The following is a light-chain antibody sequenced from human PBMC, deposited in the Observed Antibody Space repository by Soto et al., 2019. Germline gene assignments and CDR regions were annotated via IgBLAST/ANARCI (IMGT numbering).Light chain of an antibody. J-gene: IGKJ2*01. V-gene: IGKV3-15*01. Sequence: EIVMTQSPATLSVSPGERATLSCRASQSVSSNLAWYQQKPGQAPRLLFYGASTRATGIPARFSGSGSGTEFSINISSLQSEDFAVYYCQQYDNWPPYTFGQGTKLQIK. CDR1: QSVSSN. CDR3: QQYDNWPPYT. CDR2: GAS.